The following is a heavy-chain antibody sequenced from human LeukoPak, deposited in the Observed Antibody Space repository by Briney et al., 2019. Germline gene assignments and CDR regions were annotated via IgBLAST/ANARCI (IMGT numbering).Heavy chain of an antibody. CDR1: SGSISSGSYY. V-gene: IGHV4-61*02. CDR3: ARGYYDFWSGRDDC. CDR2: IYTSGST. D-gene: IGHD3-3*01. Sequence: SQTLSLTCTVSSGSISSGSYYWSWIRQPAGKGLEWIGRIYTSGSTNYNPSLKSRVTISVDTSKNQFSLKLSSVTAADTAVYYCARGYYDFWSGRDDCWGQGTLVTVST. J-gene: IGHJ4*02.